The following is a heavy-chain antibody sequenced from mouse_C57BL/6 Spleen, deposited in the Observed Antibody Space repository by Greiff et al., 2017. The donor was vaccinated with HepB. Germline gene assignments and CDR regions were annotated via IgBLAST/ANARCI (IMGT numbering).Heavy chain of an antibody. V-gene: IGHV1-18*01. CDR1: GYTFTDYN. CDR3: ARLLLDAMDY. CDR2: INPNNGGT. J-gene: IGHJ4*01. Sequence: VQLKESGPELVKPGASVKIPCKASGYTFTDYNMDWVKQSHGKSLEWIGDINPNNGGTIYNQKFKGKATLTVDKSSSTAYMELRSLTSEDTAVYYCARLLLDAMDYWGQGTSVTVSS. D-gene: IGHD1-1*01.